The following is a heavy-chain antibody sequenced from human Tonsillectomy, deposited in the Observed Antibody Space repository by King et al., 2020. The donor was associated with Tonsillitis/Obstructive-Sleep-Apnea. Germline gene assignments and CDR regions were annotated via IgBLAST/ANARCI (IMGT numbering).Heavy chain of an antibody. CDR2: IYYSGST. CDR3: AREGDGYNAIAS. Sequence: HVQLQESGPGLVKPSETLSLTCTVSGGSISSYCWSWIRQPQGKGLEWIGYIYYSGSTNYNPALTSRFTISVDTSKNQFSLKLSPVTAADTAVYYFAREGDGYNAIASWGQGTLVTVSS. CDR1: GGSISSYC. V-gene: IGHV4-59*01. J-gene: IGHJ4*02. D-gene: IGHD5-24*01.